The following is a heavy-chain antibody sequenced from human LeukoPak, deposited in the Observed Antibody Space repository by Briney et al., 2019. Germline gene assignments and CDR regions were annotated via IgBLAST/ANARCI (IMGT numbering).Heavy chain of an antibody. Sequence: SETLSLTCTVSGGSISSYFWHWIRHPAGKGLQWIGRVSSSGIINYSPSLQSRVTMSIDTSRNQFSLKLSSVTAADTAIYYCARQDVSSSYYGLDYWGQGILVTVSS. V-gene: IGHV4-4*07. CDR2: VSSSGII. J-gene: IGHJ4*02. D-gene: IGHD1-26*01. CDR1: GGSISSYF. CDR3: ARQDVSSSYYGLDY.